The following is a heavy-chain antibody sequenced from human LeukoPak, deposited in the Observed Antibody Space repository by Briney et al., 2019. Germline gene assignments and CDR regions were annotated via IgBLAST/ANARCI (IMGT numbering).Heavy chain of an antibody. CDR1: GGSFSGYY. CDR2: INHSGST. V-gene: IGHV4-34*01. D-gene: IGHD3-10*01. CDR3: AGPGAGDLDY. J-gene: IGHJ4*02. Sequence: SETLSLTCAVYGGSFSGYYWSWIRQPPGKGLEWIGEINHSGSTNYNPSLKSRVTISVDTSKNQFSLKLSSVTAADTAVYYCAGPGAGDLDYWGQGTLVTVSS.